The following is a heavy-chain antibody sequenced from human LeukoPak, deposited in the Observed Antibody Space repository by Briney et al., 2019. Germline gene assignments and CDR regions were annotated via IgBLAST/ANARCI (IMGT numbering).Heavy chain of an antibody. Sequence: PSETLSLTCTVSVGSISTYFWSWMRQPPGKGLEWIAYIYSSGSTTYNPSLRSRVTISVDTSKNQFSLKLNSVTVADTAVYYCARGGYLKTDWFDTWGQGTLVTVSS. J-gene: IGHJ5*02. D-gene: IGHD2-15*01. V-gene: IGHV4-59*01. CDR2: IYSSGST. CDR3: ARGGYLKTDWFDT. CDR1: VGSISTYF.